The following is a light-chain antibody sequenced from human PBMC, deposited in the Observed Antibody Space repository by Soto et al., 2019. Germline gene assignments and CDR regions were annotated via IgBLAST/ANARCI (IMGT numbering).Light chain of an antibody. J-gene: IGKJ1*01. CDR1: QSVSSN. CDR3: RQYNNWWT. V-gene: IGKV3-15*01. CDR2: GAS. Sequence: EIVMTQSPATLSVSPGERATLSCRASQSVSSNLSWYQQKPGQAPRLLIYGASTRATGIPARFSGSGSGTAFTLTISSLHSEDFAVYYCRQYNNWWTFGQGTKVELK.